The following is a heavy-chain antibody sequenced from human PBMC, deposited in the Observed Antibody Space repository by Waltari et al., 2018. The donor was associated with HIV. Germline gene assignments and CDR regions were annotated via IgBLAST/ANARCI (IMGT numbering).Heavy chain of an antibody. Sequence: EVQLVESGGGLVKPGGSLRLSCAASGFTFSNAWMSWVRQAPGKGLEWVGRIKSKTDRGTTDYAAPVKGRFTISRDDSKNTLYLQMNSLKTEDTAVYYCTTAYYYDSSGYYSVFDYWGQGTLVTVSS. J-gene: IGHJ4*02. V-gene: IGHV3-15*01. CDR1: GFTFSNAW. D-gene: IGHD3-22*01. CDR3: TTAYYYDSSGYYSVFDY. CDR2: IKSKTDRGTT.